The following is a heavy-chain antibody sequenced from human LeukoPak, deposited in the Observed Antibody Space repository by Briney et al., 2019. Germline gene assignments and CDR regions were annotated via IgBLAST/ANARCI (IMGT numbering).Heavy chain of an antibody. D-gene: IGHD1-26*01. J-gene: IGHJ2*01. CDR1: GGSISTSTYY. CDR2: ISYSGST. Sequence: SETLSLTCTVSGGSISTSTYYWGWIRQPPGKGLEWIGSISYSGSTYNNPSLKSRVTISVDTSKNQFSLKLSSVTAPDTAVYYCARRVYSGSYNWYFDLWGRGTLSLSPQ. V-gene: IGHV4-39*01. CDR3: ARRVYSGSYNWYFDL.